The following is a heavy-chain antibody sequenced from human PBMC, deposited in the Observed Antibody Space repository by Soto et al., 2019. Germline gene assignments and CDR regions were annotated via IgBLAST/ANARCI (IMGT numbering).Heavy chain of an antibody. J-gene: IGHJ4*02. CDR3: TRVGGYYGDYPNFDY. CDR2: IYYSGST. V-gene: IGHV4-59*01. Sequence: SETLYLTCTACGGSIRSYYWSWIRQPPGKGLEWIGNIYYSGSTNYNPSRKSRVTMSVDMSKNQVSLKLSSVTAADTAVYYCTRVGGYYGDYPNFDYWGQGALVTVSS. D-gene: IGHD4-17*01. CDR1: GGSIRSYY.